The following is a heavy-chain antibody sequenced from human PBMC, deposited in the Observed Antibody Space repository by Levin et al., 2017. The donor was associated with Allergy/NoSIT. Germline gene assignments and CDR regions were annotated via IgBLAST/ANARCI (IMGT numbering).Heavy chain of an antibody. CDR2: IYYSGST. J-gene: IGHJ3*02. V-gene: IGHV4-59*01. D-gene: IGHD2-21*01. CDR1: GGSISSYY. CDR3: ARGDVLLGI. Sequence: SETLSLTCTVSGGSISSYYWSWIRQPPGKGLEWIGYIYYSGSTNYNPSLKSRVTISVDTSKNQFSLKLSSVTAADTAVYYCARGDVLLGIWGQGIMVTVSS.